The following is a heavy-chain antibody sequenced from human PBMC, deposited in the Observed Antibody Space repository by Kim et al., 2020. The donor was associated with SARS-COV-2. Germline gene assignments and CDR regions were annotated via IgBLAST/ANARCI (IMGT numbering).Heavy chain of an antibody. CDR2: INPSGGST. CDR1: GYTFTSYY. CDR3: ARDIECSGGSCYYYYGMDV. J-gene: IGHJ6*02. D-gene: IGHD2-15*01. Sequence: ASVKVSCKASGYTFTSYYMHWVRQAPGQGLEWMGIINPSGGSTSYAQKFQGRVTMTRDTSTSTVYMELSSLRSEDTAVYYCARDIECSGGSCYYYYGMDVWGQGTTVTVSS. V-gene: IGHV1-46*01.